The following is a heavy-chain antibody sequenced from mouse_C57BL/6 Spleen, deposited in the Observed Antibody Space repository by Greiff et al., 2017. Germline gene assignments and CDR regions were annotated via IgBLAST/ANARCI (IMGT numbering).Heavy chain of an antibody. CDR2: IYPGDGDT. J-gene: IGHJ2*01. CDR3: ARGWGY. V-gene: IGHV1-82*01. Sequence: VQLQQSGPELVKPGASVKISCKASGYAFSSSWLNWVKQRPGKGLEWIGRIYPGDGDTNYNGKFKGKATLTADKSSSTAYMQLSSLTSEDSAVYFCARGWGYWGQGTTLTVSS. CDR1: GYAFSSSW.